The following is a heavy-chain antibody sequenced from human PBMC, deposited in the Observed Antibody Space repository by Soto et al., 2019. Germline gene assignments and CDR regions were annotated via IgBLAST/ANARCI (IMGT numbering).Heavy chain of an antibody. J-gene: IGHJ4*02. D-gene: IGHD6-13*01. Sequence: PGGSLRLSCAASGFTFSNYAVTWVRQAPGKGLEWVSTISGSGGSTYYADSVKGRFTISRDNSKNTLYLQMNSLRVEDTAVYYCAKDQGSSWYEIDYWGQGTLVTVSS. V-gene: IGHV3-23*01. CDR2: ISGSGGST. CDR3: AKDQGSSWYEIDY. CDR1: GFTFSNYA.